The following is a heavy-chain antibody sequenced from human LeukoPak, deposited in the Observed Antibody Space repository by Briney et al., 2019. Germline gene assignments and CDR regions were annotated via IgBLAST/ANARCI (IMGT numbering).Heavy chain of an antibody. D-gene: IGHD3/OR15-3a*01. CDR2: IYYTGNT. V-gene: IGHV4-39*01. J-gene: IGHJ4*02. Sequence: SETLSLTCNVSGGSISSSNSYWGWIRQPPGKGLEWIGSIYYTGNTYYNASLKSRVTISIDTSKNQISLRLTSVTAADTAMYYCARQTGSGLFTLPGGQGTLVTVSS. CDR1: GGSISSSNSY. CDR3: ARQTGSGLFTLP.